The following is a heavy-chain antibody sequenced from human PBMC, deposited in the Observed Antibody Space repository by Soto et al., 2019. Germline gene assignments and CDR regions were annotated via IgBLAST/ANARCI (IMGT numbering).Heavy chain of an antibody. J-gene: IGHJ3*02. CDR3: ARLRSSGWDDAFDI. V-gene: IGHV1-8*01. CDR2: MNPNSGNT. CDR1: EYTFTSYD. Sequence: ASVKVSCKASEYTFTSYDINWVRRATGQGLEWMGWMNPNSGNTGYAQKFQGRVTMTRNTSISTAYMELSSLRSEDTAVYYCARLRSSGWDDAFDIWGQGTMVTVSS. D-gene: IGHD6-19*01.